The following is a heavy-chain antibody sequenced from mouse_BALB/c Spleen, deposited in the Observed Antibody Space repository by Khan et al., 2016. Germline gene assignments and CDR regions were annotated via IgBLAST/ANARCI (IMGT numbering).Heavy chain of an antibody. D-gene: IGHD2-1*01. CDR2: ISSGGST. J-gene: IGHJ2*01. CDR1: GFTFSSYA. V-gene: IGHV5-6-5*01. Sequence: EVELVESGGGLVKPGGSLKLSCAASGFTFSSYAMSWVRQTPEKRLEWVASISSGGSTYYLASVMGRLTIFRGNARNNLNLQMSRLRSEYTAMYYCSREDYGNYGDYFDYWGQGTTLTVSS. CDR3: SREDYGNYGDYFDY.